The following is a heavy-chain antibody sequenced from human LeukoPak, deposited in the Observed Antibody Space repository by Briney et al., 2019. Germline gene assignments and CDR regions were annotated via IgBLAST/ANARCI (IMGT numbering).Heavy chain of an antibody. V-gene: IGHV1-2*02. J-gene: IGHJ4*02. Sequence: ASVKVSCKASGYTFTGYYMHWVRQAPGQGLEWMGWINPNSGGTNYAQKFQGRVTMTTDTSTSTAYMELRSLRSDDTAVYFCARDAHGDYLDNWGQGTLVTVSS. CDR1: GYTFTGYY. D-gene: IGHD4-17*01. CDR2: INPNSGGT. CDR3: ARDAHGDYLDN.